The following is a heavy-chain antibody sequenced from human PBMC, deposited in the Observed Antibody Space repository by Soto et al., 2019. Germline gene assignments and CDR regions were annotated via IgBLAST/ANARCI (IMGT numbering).Heavy chain of an antibody. CDR1: GFTFSSYA. D-gene: IGHD3-10*01. V-gene: IGHV3-23*01. Sequence: GGSLRLSCAASGFTFSSYAMSWARQAPGKGLEWVSGIGGSYASTYYGDSVKGRFFISRDNSKNTLYLRMNSLRAEDTAVYYCARDRGDGYPVGIDYWGQGTLVTVSS. J-gene: IGHJ4*02. CDR3: ARDRGDGYPVGIDY. CDR2: IGGSYAST.